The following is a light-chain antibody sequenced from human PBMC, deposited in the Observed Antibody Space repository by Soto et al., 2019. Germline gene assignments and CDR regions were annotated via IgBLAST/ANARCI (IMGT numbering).Light chain of an antibody. Sequence: EIVLTQSPATLSLSPGERATLSCRASQSVSSYLAWYQQKPGQAPRLLIYDASTRATGIPARFSGSVSGTDFTLTISSLEPEDFAVYYCQQRSNWPSFGGVTKVEIK. CDR2: DAS. CDR1: QSVSSY. J-gene: IGKJ4*01. V-gene: IGKV3-11*01. CDR3: QQRSNWPS.